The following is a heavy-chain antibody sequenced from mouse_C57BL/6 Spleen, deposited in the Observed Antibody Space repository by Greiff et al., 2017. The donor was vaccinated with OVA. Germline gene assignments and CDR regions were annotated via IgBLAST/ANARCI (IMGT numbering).Heavy chain of an antibody. V-gene: IGHV1-59*01. J-gene: IGHJ2*01. Sequence: QVQLQQPGAELVRPGTSVKLSCKASGYTFTSYWMHWVKQRPGQGLEGIGVIDPSASYTNYNQKFKGKATLTVNTSSSTAYMQLSSLTSEDSAVYYCASTRDYFDYWGQGTTLTVSS. CDR3: ASTRDYFDY. CDR1: GYTFTSYW. CDR2: IDPSASYT.